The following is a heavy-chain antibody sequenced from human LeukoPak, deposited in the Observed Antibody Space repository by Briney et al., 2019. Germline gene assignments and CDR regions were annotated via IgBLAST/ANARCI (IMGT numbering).Heavy chain of an antibody. D-gene: IGHD3-10*01. CDR1: GGSISTYY. CDR2: IYDGGST. J-gene: IGHJ3*02. CDR3: ARDRGVRVFDI. V-gene: IGHV4-59*01. Sequence: SETLSLTCTVSGGSISTYYWSWIRQPPGKGLEWIGYIYDGGSTNYNPSLESRVTISVDTSKNQFSLKLSSVTAADTAVYYCARDRGVRVFDIWGEGTMVTVSS.